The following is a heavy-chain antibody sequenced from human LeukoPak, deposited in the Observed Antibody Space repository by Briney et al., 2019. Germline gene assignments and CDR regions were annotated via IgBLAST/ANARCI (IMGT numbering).Heavy chain of an antibody. J-gene: IGHJ6*03. CDR3: ARGTALAYYYYYMDV. CDR1: GGTFSSYA. Sequence: SVKVSCKASGGTFSSYAISWVRQAPGQGLEWMGGIIPIFGTANYAQKFQGRVTITADKSTSTAYMELSSLRSEDTAVYYCARGTALAYYYYYMDVWGKGTTVTISS. CDR2: IIPIFGTA. D-gene: IGHD5-18*01. V-gene: IGHV1-69*06.